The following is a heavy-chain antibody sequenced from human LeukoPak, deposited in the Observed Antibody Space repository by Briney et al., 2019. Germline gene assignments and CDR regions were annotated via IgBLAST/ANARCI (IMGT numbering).Heavy chain of an antibody. CDR3: ARDSSYSGRDDY. V-gene: IGHV3-21*01. CDR1: GFTFSSYS. D-gene: IGHD2-21*01. J-gene: IGHJ4*02. CDR2: ISSSSSYI. Sequence: GGSLRLSCAASGFTFSSYSMNWVRQAPGKGLEWVSSISSSSSYIYYADSVKSRFTISRDNAKNSLYLQMNSLRAEDTAVYYCARDSSYSGRDDYWGQGTLVTVSS.